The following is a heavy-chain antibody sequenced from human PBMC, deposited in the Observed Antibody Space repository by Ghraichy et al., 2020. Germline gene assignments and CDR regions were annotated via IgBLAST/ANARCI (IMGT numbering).Heavy chain of an antibody. CDR3: ARDSSTFSY. CDR2: ITSPSNTI. J-gene: IGHJ4*02. CDR1: GFTFSGST. D-gene: IGHD2-2*01. V-gene: IGHV3-48*02. Sequence: GGSLRLSCGASGFTFSGSTMSWVRQAPGKGLEWVSSITSPSNTIYYADSVKGRFTISRDTAKNSLFLQMNSLRDEDTAVYYCARDSSTFSYWGQGTLVTVSS.